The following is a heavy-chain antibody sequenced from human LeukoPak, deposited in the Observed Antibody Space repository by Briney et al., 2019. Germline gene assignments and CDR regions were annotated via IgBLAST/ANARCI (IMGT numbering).Heavy chain of an antibody. V-gene: IGHV3-9*01. CDR1: GFIFDDYA. J-gene: IGHJ4*02. Sequence: GGSLRLSCAASGFIFDDYAMYWVRQAPGKGLEWVSSISWNSGSRVYVDSVKGRFTISRDNAKNSLYLQMNSLRAEDTAVYYCARDRAVAGTDYWGQGTLVTVSS. CDR3: ARDRAVAGTDY. CDR2: ISWNSGSR. D-gene: IGHD6-19*01.